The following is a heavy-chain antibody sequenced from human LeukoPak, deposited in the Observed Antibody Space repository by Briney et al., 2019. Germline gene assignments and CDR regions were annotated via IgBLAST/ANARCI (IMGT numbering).Heavy chain of an antibody. Sequence: PGGSLRLSCAASGFTFSSYWMSWVRQAPGKGLEWVANIKQDGSEKYYVDSVKGRFTISRDNAKNSLYLQMNSLRAEDTAVYYCARQRERDSSGYWHDAFDIWGQGTMVTVSS. CDR3: ARQRERDSSGYWHDAFDI. CDR1: GFTFSSYW. CDR2: IKQDGSEK. V-gene: IGHV3-7*01. J-gene: IGHJ3*02. D-gene: IGHD3-22*01.